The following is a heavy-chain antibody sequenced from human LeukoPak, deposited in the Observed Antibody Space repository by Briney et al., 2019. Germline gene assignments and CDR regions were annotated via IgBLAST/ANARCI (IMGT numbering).Heavy chain of an antibody. Sequence: PGGSLRLSCAASGFTFSDYYMSWIRQAPGKGLEWVSYISSTGSTIYYADSVKGRFTISRDNAKNSLYLQMNSLKADDTAVYCCARGGLTAYYFDYWGQGTLVTVSS. J-gene: IGHJ4*02. V-gene: IGHV3-11*01. CDR1: GFTFSDYY. D-gene: IGHD4/OR15-4a*01. CDR3: ARGGLTAYYFDY. CDR2: ISSTGSTI.